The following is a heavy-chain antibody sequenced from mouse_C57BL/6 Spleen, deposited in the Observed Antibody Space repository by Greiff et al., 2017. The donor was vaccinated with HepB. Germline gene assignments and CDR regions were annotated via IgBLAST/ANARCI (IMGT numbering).Heavy chain of an antibody. CDR3: THLRWGFFAY. D-gene: IGHD2-10*01. V-gene: IGHV6-3*01. Sequence: EVHLVESGGGLVQPGGSMKLSCVASGFTFSNYWMNWVRQSPEKGLEWVAQIRLKSDNYATHYAESVKGRFTISRDDSKSSVYLQMNNLRAEDTGIYYCTHLRWGFFAYWGQGTLVTVSA. J-gene: IGHJ3*01. CDR1: GFTFSNYW. CDR2: IRLKSDNYAT.